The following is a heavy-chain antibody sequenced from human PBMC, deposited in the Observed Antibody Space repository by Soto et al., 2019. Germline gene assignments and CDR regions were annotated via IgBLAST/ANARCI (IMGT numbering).Heavy chain of an antibody. D-gene: IGHD3-9*01. CDR2: IYYSGST. CDR3: AKGQYFHNTFAY. J-gene: IGHJ4*02. CDR1: GGSISSYY. Sequence: PSETLSLTCTVSGGSISSYYWSWIRQPPGKGLEWIGYIYYSGSTNYNPSLKSRVTISVDTSKNQFSLKLSSVTAADTAVYYGAKGQYFHNTFAYWGQGTLVPVYS. V-gene: IGHV4-59*01.